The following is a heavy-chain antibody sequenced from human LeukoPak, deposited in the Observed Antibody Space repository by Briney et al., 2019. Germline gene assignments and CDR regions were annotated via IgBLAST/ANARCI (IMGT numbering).Heavy chain of an antibody. V-gene: IGHV3-7*01. Sequence: GGSLRLSCAASGITFSSYWMSWVRQAPGKGLEWVANIKQDGSEKYYVDSVKGRFTISRDNAKNSLYLQMNSLRAEDTAVYYCARDRIRSGYSADYWGQGTLVTVSS. CDR2: IKQDGSEK. CDR1: GITFSSYW. CDR3: ARDRIRSGYSADY. D-gene: IGHD3-22*01. J-gene: IGHJ4*02.